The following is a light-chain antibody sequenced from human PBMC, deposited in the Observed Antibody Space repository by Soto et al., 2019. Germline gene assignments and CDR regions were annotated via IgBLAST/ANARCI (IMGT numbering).Light chain of an antibody. Sequence: EIVLTQSPGTLSLSPGERATLSCRASQSGSSSYLAWYQQKPGQAPRLLIYGASSRATGIPDRFSGSGSGTDFTLTISRLEPEDFAVYYCQQYYTFGQGTKLEIK. CDR3: QQYYT. J-gene: IGKJ2*01. CDR1: QSGSSSY. V-gene: IGKV3-20*01. CDR2: GAS.